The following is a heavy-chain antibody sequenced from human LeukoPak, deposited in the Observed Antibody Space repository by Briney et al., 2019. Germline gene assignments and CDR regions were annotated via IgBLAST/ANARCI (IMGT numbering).Heavy chain of an antibody. Sequence: SETLPLTCTVSGGSISSSSYYWSWIRQPPGKGLEWIGYIYYSGSTNYKPSLKSRVTISVDTSKNQFSLKLSSVTAADTAVYYCARGGYYGSGNDFRFDPWGQGTLVTVSS. J-gene: IGHJ5*02. CDR1: GGSISSSSYY. CDR2: IYYSGST. D-gene: IGHD3-10*01. CDR3: ARGGYYGSGNDFRFDP. V-gene: IGHV4-61*01.